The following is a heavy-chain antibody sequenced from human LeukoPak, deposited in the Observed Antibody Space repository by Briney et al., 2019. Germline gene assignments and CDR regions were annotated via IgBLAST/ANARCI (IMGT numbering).Heavy chain of an antibody. D-gene: IGHD1-26*01. J-gene: IGHJ4*02. CDR1: GGSISSSSYY. V-gene: IGHV4-39*07. Sequence: SETLSLTCTVSGGSISSSSYYWGWIRQPPGKGLEWIGSIYYSGSTYYNPSLKSRVTISVDTSKKQFSPKLNSVTAADTAVYYCARDSSGSYFDYWGQGTLVTVSS. CDR3: ARDSSGSYFDY. CDR2: IYYSGST.